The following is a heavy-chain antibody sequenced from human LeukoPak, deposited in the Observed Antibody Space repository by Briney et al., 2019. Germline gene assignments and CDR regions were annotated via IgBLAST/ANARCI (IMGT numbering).Heavy chain of an antibody. CDR1: GGSFSGYY. CDR2: INHSGST. J-gene: IGHJ6*02. D-gene: IGHD3-16*02. Sequence: PSETLSLTCAVYGGSFSGYYWSWIRQPPGKGLEWIGEINHSGSTNYNPSLKSRVTISVDTSKNQFSLKLSSVTAADTAVYYCARAKDDYVWGSYRLCNGMDVWGQGTTVTASS. CDR3: ARAKDDYVWGSYRLCNGMDV. V-gene: IGHV4-34*01.